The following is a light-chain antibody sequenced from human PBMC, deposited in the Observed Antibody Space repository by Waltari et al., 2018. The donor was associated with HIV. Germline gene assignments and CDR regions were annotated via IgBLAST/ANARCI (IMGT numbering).Light chain of an antibody. CDR3: QVWDIITDEVI. Sequence: SYALTQSPSVSVAPGQTAIITCGGNNIGSKRVHWYQQRPGQAPVISLFDDDDRPAGVPVRFSGANAGDTATLSISRVEAGDEADYFCQVWDIITDEVIFGGGTKMTVL. V-gene: IGLV3-21*02. CDR1: NIGSKR. J-gene: IGLJ2*01. CDR2: DDD.